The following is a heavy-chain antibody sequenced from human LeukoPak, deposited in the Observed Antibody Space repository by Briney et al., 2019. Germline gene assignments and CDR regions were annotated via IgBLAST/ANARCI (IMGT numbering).Heavy chain of an antibody. CDR2: IHNSGST. Sequence: SETLSLTCTVSGGSISNYYWSWIRQTPGKGLEWIGYIHNSGSTKYNPSLKSPVSISVDTSKNQFSLKVNSVTAADTAVYYCARDLPHVLLWFGELSGLDYFDYWGQGTLVTVSS. CDR3: ARDLPHVLLWFGELSGLDYFDY. J-gene: IGHJ4*02. D-gene: IGHD3-10*01. V-gene: IGHV4-59*01. CDR1: GGSISNYY.